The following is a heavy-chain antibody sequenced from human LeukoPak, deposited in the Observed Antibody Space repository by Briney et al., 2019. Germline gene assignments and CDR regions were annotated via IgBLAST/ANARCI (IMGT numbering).Heavy chain of an antibody. CDR3: AKEEEYYFDY. Sequence: GGSLRLSCAASGFTFNNYAMSWVRQAPGKGLEWVSGISKSGGSTYYADSVKGRFTISRDNSKNTLYPQMNSLRAEDTAVYYCAKEEEYYFDYWGQGALVTVSS. J-gene: IGHJ4*02. V-gene: IGHV3-23*01. CDR2: ISKSGGST. CDR1: GFTFNNYA.